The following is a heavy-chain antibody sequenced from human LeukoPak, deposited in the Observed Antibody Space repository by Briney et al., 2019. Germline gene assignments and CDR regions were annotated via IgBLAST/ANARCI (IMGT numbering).Heavy chain of an antibody. CDR1: GFTFSSFG. CDR3: ARDLSAARRREATGFDY. V-gene: IGHV3-33*01. J-gene: IGHJ4*02. CDR2: IWYDGSDQ. D-gene: IGHD6-6*01. Sequence: GGSLRLSCAASGFTFSSFGMHWVRQAPGKGLEWVAVIWYDGSDQYYADSAKGRFTISGDNSKNTMYLQMNSLRAEDKAMYYCARDLSAARRREATGFDYWGQGTLVTVSS.